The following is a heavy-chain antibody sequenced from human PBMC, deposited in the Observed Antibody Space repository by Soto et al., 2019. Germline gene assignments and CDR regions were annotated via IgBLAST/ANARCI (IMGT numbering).Heavy chain of an antibody. D-gene: IGHD3-10*01. V-gene: IGHV1-18*01. J-gene: IGHJ4*02. CDR1: GYTFTSYG. CDR2: ISAHKHNT. Sequence: QVHLVQSGAEVKKPGASVKVSCKGSGYTFTSYGISWVRQAPGQGLEWMGWISAHKHNTNYAQKLQGRVTVAADTSTSTAYMELRSLRSDDTAVYYCARGRYGEYWGQGTLVTVSS. CDR3: ARGRYGEY.